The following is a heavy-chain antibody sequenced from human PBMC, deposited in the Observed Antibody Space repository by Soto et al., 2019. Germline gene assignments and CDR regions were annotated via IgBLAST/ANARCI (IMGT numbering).Heavy chain of an antibody. D-gene: IGHD2-2*02. CDR3: ARAGGASTYCSSTRSYTEGYYYYGMDV. V-gene: IGHV1-69*06. J-gene: IGHJ6*02. CDR1: GGTFSSYA. CDR2: IIPIFGTA. Sequence: WASVKVSCKASGGTFSSYAISWVRQAPGQGLEWMGGIIPIFGTANYAQKFQGRVTITADKSTSTAYMELSSLRSEDTAVYYCARAGGASTYCSSTRSYTEGYYYYGMDVWGQGTTVTVSS.